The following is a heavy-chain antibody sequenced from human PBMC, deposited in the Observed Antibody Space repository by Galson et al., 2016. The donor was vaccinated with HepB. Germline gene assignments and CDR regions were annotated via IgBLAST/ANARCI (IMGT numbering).Heavy chain of an antibody. CDR1: RGSFSGYY. J-gene: IGHJ4*02. Sequence: SETLSLTCAVYRGSFSGYYWTWIRQPPGKGLEWIGEINPSGSPNYNPSLKSRVAISVDTSKKQLSLKFSSVTAADTAVYYCVLGMGGTEFWGQGSLVTVSS. CDR2: INPSGSP. V-gene: IGHV4-34*01. CDR3: VLGMGGTEF. D-gene: IGHD1-26*01.